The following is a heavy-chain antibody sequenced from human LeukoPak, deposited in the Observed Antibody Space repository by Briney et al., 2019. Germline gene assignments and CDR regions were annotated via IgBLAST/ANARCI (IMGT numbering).Heavy chain of an antibody. V-gene: IGHV4-61*02. CDR2: NYYSGNT. D-gene: IGHD3-9*01. J-gene: IGHJ2*01. CDR1: RGSIRSGSHY. Sequence: ALPVTCTGSRGSIRSGSHYWIWTRQPAGKALEWIGRNYYSGNTHYPASLKCRLPIPLATSKTQFSLKLSSVTAADTAVYYCARQYSDILAGYRRGELYWYFDLWGRGTLVTVSS. CDR3: ARQYSDILAGYRRGELYWYFDL.